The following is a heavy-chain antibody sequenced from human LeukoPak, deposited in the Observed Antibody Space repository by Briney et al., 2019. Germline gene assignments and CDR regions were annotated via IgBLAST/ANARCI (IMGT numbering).Heavy chain of an antibody. D-gene: IGHD2-15*01. CDR2: IKRKTDGGTI. CDR3: RTPYVGSVYYFASGGCGG. CDR1: GFTFSNAW. J-gene: IGHJ4*02. Sequence: GGSLRLSCAASGFTFSNAWMSWVRRAPGKGLEWVGRIKRKTDGGTIDYAAPVKGRSTISRDDSQKTMYLQMNSLKTEDKAVYYCRTPYVGSVYYFASGGCGGWGQGTLVTVSS. V-gene: IGHV3-15*01.